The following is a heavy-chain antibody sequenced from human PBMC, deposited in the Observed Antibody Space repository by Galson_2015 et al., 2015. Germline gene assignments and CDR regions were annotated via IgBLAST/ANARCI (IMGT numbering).Heavy chain of an antibody. CDR3: ARDLLPAPLDGGMDV. J-gene: IGHJ6*02. CDR1: GFTFSSYW. D-gene: IGHD2-2*01. CDR2: IKQDGSEK. V-gene: IGHV3-7*05. Sequence: SLRLSCAASGFTFSSYWMSWVRQAPGKGLEWVANIKQDGSEKYYVDSVKGRFTISRDNAKNSLYLQMNSLRAEDAAVYYCARDLLPAPLDGGMDVWGQGTTVTVSS.